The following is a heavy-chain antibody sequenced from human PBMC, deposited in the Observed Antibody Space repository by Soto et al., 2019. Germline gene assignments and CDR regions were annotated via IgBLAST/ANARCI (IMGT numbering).Heavy chain of an antibody. CDR2: FDPEDGET. Sequence: GASVKVSCKVPGYTLTEFSMHWVRQAPGKGLEWMGGFDPEDGETIYAQKFQGRVTMTEDTSTDTAYMELSSLRSEDTAVYYCATTSPSIYSSSWLSWFDPWGQGTLVTVSS. D-gene: IGHD6-13*01. CDR3: ATTSPSIYSSSWLSWFDP. CDR1: GYTLTEFS. J-gene: IGHJ5*02. V-gene: IGHV1-24*01.